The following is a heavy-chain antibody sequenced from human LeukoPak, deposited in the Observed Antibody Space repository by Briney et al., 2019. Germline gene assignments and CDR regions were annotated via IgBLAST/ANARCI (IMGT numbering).Heavy chain of an antibody. CDR1: GFTFSAYW. Sequence: GGSPRLSCAASGFTFSAYWMHWVRQAPGEGLVWVSRLNTDGSDTRYADSVQGRFTISRDNAKNTLYLQMNSLRAEDTAVYYCARSEAVAWSFDLWGRGTLVTVSS. CDR3: ARSEAVAWSFDL. D-gene: IGHD6-19*01. CDR2: LNTDGSDT. V-gene: IGHV3-74*01. J-gene: IGHJ2*01.